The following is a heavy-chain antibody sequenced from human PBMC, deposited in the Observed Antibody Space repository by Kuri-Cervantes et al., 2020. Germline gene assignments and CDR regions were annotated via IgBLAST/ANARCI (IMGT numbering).Heavy chain of an antibody. CDR1: GFSFSSCA. CDR3: ASSRIQLWPQGY. Sequence: GESLKISCAASGFSFSSCAMSWVRQAPGKGLEWVSVISGGGDSIYYADSVKGRFTISRDNAKNTLYLQMNSLRAEDTAVYYCASSRIQLWPQGYRGQGTLVTVSS. D-gene: IGHD5-18*01. J-gene: IGHJ4*02. V-gene: IGHV3-23*01. CDR2: ISGGGDSI.